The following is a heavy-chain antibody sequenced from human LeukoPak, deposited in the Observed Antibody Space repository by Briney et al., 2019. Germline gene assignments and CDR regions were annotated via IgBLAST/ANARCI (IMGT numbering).Heavy chain of an antibody. CDR3: ARDWSNAFDI. J-gene: IGHJ3*02. Sequence: GGSLRLSCAASGLTFSGYEMNWVRQAPGKGLEWVSYISSSGSTIYYADSVKGLFTISRDNAKNSLYLQMNSLRAEDTAVYYCARDWSNAFDIWGQGTMVTVSS. V-gene: IGHV3-48*03. CDR1: GLTFSGYE. CDR2: ISSSGSTI.